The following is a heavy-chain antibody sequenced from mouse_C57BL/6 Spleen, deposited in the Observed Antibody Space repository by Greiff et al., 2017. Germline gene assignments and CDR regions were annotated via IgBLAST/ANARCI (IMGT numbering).Heavy chain of an antibody. CDR2: INPYNGDT. CDR3: ARDMVTTDAVRAMDY. CDR1: GYSFTGYF. Sequence: EVMLVESGPELVKPGDSVKISCKASGYSFTGYFMNWVMQSHGKSLEWIGRINPYNGDTFYNQKFKGKATLTVDKSSSTAHMELRSLTSEDSAVYYCARDMVTTDAVRAMDYWGQGTSVTVSS. V-gene: IGHV1-20*01. D-gene: IGHD2-2*01. J-gene: IGHJ4*01.